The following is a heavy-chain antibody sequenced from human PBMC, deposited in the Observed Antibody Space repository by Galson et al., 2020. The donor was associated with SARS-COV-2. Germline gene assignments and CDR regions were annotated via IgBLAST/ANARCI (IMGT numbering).Heavy chain of an antibody. Sequence: SETLSLTCIVSGGSISSYYWSWIRQPPGKGLEWIAYIYDTERTNYNPSLKSRVTTSVDTSKNQFSLNLTSVTAADTAVYYCVRVAYYGPVSWGQGTLVTVSS. D-gene: IGHD3-10*01. CDR2: IYDTERT. CDR3: VRVAYYGPVS. V-gene: IGHV4-59*01. J-gene: IGHJ5*02. CDR1: GGSISSYY.